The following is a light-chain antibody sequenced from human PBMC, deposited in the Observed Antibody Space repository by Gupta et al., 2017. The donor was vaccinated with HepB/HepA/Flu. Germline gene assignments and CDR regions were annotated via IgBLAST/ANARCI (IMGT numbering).Light chain of an antibody. CDR1: SSDVGAHNY. CDR2: DVS. V-gene: IGLV2-14*01. J-gene: IGLJ2*01. Sequence: SALTQPASLSGSPGGSISTSCTGTSSDVGAHNYVSWYQQNPGKAPKLMIYDVSNRPSGVSNRFSGSKSGNTASLTISGLQAEDEADYYCSSYTSSSTLVFGGGTKVTVL. CDR3: SSYTSSSTLV.